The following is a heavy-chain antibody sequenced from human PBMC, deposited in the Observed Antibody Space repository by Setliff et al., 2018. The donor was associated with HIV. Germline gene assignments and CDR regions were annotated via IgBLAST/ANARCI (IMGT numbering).Heavy chain of an antibody. Sequence: SETLSLTCAVYGVSFSEYYWGWIRQPPGKGLEWIGNVYYSGTTYYNTSLKSRVTTSVDTSKNHFSLRLSSVTAADTAVYYCARRERYYDILTGRVSDGFDIWGQGTRVTVS. CDR3: ARRERYYDILTGRVSDGFDI. D-gene: IGHD3-9*01. CDR2: VYYSGTT. CDR1: GVSFSEYY. J-gene: IGHJ3*02. V-gene: IGHV4-34*01.